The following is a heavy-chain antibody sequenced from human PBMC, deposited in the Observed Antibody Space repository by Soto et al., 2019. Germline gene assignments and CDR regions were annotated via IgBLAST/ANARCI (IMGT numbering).Heavy chain of an antibody. J-gene: IGHJ4*02. CDR3: ASHYDLWTGYLSPVDY. CDR2: IDTSSTKI. D-gene: IGHD3-3*01. CDR1: GSTFSDYY. Sequence: PGGSLRLSCAASGSTFSDYYLGWIRQAPGKGLEWISYIDTSSTKIYYADSVRGRFTISRDNGKNSLFLEMNNLRVEDTAVYFCASHYDLWTGYLSPVDYWGRGTLVTGSS. V-gene: IGHV3-11*01.